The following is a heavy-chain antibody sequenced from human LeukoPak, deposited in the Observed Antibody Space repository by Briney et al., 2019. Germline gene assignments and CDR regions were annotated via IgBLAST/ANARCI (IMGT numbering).Heavy chain of an antibody. CDR3: ARRPVRGGVEYYFDY. Sequence: SETLSLTCTVSGGSISSSSYYWGWIRQPPGKGLEWIGSIYYSGSTYYNPSLKSRVTISVDTSENQFSLKLSSVTAADTAVYYCARRPVRGGVEYYFDYWGQGTLVTVSS. CDR1: GGSISSSSYY. CDR2: IYYSGST. D-gene: IGHD3-10*01. J-gene: IGHJ4*02. V-gene: IGHV4-39*01.